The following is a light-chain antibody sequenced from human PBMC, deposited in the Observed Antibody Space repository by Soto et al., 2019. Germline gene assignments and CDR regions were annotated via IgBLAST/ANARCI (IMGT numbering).Light chain of an antibody. CDR1: QSLLHSDGKTY. Sequence: IVMTQTPLSLSVTPGQPASISCNSSQSLLHSDGKTYLYWYQQKPAQAPRLXXYGVSTRATGVPARFSGSGSETDFSLTISSLQIQDFALYYCQQSNNWPPLTFGGGTKVDIK. J-gene: IGKJ4*01. CDR3: QQSNNWPPLT. V-gene: IGKV2-29*01. CDR2: GVS.